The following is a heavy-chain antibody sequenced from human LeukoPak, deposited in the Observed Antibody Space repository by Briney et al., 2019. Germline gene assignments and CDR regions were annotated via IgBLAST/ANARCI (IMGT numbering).Heavy chain of an antibody. CDR2: ISAYNGNT. J-gene: IGHJ3*02. V-gene: IGHV1-18*01. CDR3: ARVECGGDCYSGAFDI. Sequence: ASVKVSCKASGYTFTSYGISWVRQAPGQGLEWMGWISAYNGNTNYAQKLQGRVTMTTDTSTSTAYMELRSLRSDDTAVYYCARVECGGDCYSGAFDIWGQGTMVTVSS. CDR1: GYTFTSYG. D-gene: IGHD2-21*01.